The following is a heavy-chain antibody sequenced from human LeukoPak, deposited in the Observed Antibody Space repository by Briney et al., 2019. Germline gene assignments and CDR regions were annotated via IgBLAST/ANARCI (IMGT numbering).Heavy chain of an antibody. CDR2: IYYSGST. Sequence: SETLSLTCTVSGGSISSYYWSWIRQPPGKGLEWIGYIYYSGSTNYNPSLKSRVTISVDTSKNQFSLKLSSVTAADTAVYYCVRGSDSSGYSTFAYWGQGTLVTVSS. V-gene: IGHV4-59*01. J-gene: IGHJ4*02. CDR1: GGSISSYY. D-gene: IGHD3-22*01. CDR3: VRGSDSSGYSTFAY.